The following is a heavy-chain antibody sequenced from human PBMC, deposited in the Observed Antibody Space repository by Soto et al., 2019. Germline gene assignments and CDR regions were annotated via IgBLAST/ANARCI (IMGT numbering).Heavy chain of an antibody. CDR3: ASRIAVAGTGYYGMDV. CDR2: IWYDGSNK. D-gene: IGHD6-19*01. CDR1: GFTFSSYG. Sequence: GGSLRLSCAASGFTFSSYGMHWVRQAPGKGLEWVAVIWYDGSNKYYADSVKGRFTISRDNSKNTLYLQMNSLRAEDTAVYYCASRIAVAGTGYYGMDVWGQGTTVTVSS. J-gene: IGHJ6*02. V-gene: IGHV3-33*01.